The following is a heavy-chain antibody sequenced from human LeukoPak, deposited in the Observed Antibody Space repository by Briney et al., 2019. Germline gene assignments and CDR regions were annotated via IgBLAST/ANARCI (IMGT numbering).Heavy chain of an antibody. CDR2: INPNSGGT. D-gene: IGHD2-2*01. CDR3: ARGLTDEHQLILHWFDP. V-gene: IGHV1-2*02. Sequence: ASVKVSCKASGYTFTGYYMHWVRQAPGQGLEWMGWINPNSGGTNYAQKFQGRVTMTRDTSISTAYMELSRLRSDDTAVYYCARGLTDEHQLILHWFDPWGQGTLVTVSS. J-gene: IGHJ5*02. CDR1: GYTFTGYY.